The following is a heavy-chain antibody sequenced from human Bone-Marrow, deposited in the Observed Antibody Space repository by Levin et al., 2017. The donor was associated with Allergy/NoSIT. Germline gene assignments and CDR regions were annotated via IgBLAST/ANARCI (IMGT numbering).Heavy chain of an antibody. CDR1: TFSLGSHS. J-gene: IGHJ6*02. Sequence: GGSLRLSCAASTFSLGSHSMNWVRQAPGKGLEWVAYISITSDYIYYAASVRGRFTVSRDNAKNSLYLQMNSLRDEDTAVYYCAREGDIVTAASDYYYHGMDVWGQGTAVTVSS. D-gene: IGHD3-9*01. V-gene: IGHV3-48*02. CDR3: AREGDIVTAASDYYYHGMDV. CDR2: ISITSDYI.